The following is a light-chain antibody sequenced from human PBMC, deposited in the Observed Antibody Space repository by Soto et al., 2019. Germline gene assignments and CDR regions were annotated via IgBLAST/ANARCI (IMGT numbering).Light chain of an antibody. CDR2: AAS. CDR1: HSISTY. Sequence: DIQMTQSPSSLSASVGDRVTITCRTSHSISTYLNWYQQNPGTAPKLLISAASTLQSGVPSTSSGGGFGTDFTLTISSLQPEDFATYYCQQSYTTPPTFGQGTKVDIK. CDR3: QQSYTTPPT. J-gene: IGKJ1*01. V-gene: IGKV1-39*01.